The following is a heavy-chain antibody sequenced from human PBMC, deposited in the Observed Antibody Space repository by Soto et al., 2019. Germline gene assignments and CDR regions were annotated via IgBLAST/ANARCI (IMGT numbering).Heavy chain of an antibody. CDR3: ARRLNVAGGWFDS. D-gene: IGHD2-21*01. V-gene: IGHV4-39*01. J-gene: IGHJ5*01. CDR1: GGSISSDNFH. CDR2: ISYSGSN. Sequence: LQLQESGPGLVKPSETLSLTCTVSGGSISSDNFHWGWIRQPPGGGLEWIGTISYSGSNFYNPSLPSRVPISIDTSKNQFSLNLIAVTAADTAIYYCARRLNVAGGWFDSWGQGTLVTVSS.